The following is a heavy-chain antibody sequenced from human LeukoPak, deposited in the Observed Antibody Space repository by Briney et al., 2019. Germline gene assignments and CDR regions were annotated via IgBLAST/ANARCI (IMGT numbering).Heavy chain of an antibody. CDR1: GGSISSSNYY. V-gene: IGHV4-39*02. J-gene: IGHJ4*02. CDR2: IYYSGST. Sequence: PSETLSLTCTVSGGSISSSNYYWGWIRQPPGKGLEWIGSIYYSGSTYYNASLKSRVTISVDTSKKQFSLKLSSVTAADTAVYYCARDLIAVAGTEWYYWGQGTLVTVSS. CDR3: ARDLIAVAGTEWYY. D-gene: IGHD6-19*01.